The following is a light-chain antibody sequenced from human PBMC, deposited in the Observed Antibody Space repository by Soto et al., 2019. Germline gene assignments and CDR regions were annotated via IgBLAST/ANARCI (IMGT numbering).Light chain of an antibody. J-gene: IGLJ1*01. V-gene: IGLV2-14*01. CDR3: SSYTSSSTQV. Sequence: QSALTQPASVSGSPGQSITISCTGTSSDVGGYKYVSWYQQHPGKAPKVMIYEVSNRPSGVSNRFSGSKSGNTASLTISGLQAEDEADYYCSSYTSSSTQVFGTGTKLTVL. CDR1: SSDVGGYKY. CDR2: EVS.